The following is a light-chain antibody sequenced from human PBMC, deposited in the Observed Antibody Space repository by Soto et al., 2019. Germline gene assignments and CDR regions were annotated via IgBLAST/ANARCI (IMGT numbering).Light chain of an antibody. Sequence: QSALTQPASVSGSPGQSITISCTGTSSDVGSYNLVSWYQQHPGKAPKLMIYVGTKRPSGVSDRFSGSRSGNTASLTISGLQAEDEADYYCCSYASSTTYVFGTGTKLTVL. J-gene: IGLJ1*01. CDR1: SSDVGSYNL. V-gene: IGLV2-23*01. CDR3: CSYASSTTYV. CDR2: VGT.